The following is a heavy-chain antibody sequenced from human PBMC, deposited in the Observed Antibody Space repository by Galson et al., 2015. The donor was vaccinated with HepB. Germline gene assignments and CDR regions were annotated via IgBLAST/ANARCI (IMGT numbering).Heavy chain of an antibody. V-gene: IGHV1-46*01. J-gene: IGHJ5*02. Sequence: SVKVSCKASGYTFPSYYMHWVRQAPGQGLEWMGIINPSGGSTSYAQKFQGRVTMTRDTSTSTVYMELSSLRSEDTAVYYCARDLYSSGLSNWFDPWGQGTLVTVSS. CDR2: INPSGGST. CDR3: ARDLYSSGLSNWFDP. CDR1: GYTFPSYY. D-gene: IGHD6-19*01.